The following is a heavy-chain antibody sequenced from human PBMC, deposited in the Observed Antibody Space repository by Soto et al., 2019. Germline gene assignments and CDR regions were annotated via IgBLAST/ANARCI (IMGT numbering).Heavy chain of an antibody. CDR2: IYYTGST. CDR3: ARRPWFDP. J-gene: IGHJ5*02. V-gene: IGHV4-39*01. CDR1: GGSIRGNGFY. Sequence: PSETLSLTCTVSGGSIRGNGFYWGWIRQPPGKGLEWIGSIYYTGSTFYNPSLKSRVTISVDTSKNQFSLKLTSVTAADTAMYYCARRPWFDPWGQGTLVTVSS.